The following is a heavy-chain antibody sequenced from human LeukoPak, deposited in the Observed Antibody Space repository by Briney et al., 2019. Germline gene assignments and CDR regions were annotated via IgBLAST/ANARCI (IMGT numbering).Heavy chain of an antibody. V-gene: IGHV1-46*01. Sequence: GASVKVSCKASGYTFTSYYMHWVRQAPGQGLEWMGIINPSGGSTSYAQKFQGRVTMTRDTSTSTVYMELSSLRSEDTAVYYCAREVAVADITQYGMDVWGQGTTVTVSS. CDR1: GYTFTSYY. CDR3: AREVAVADITQYGMDV. D-gene: IGHD6-19*01. J-gene: IGHJ6*02. CDR2: INPSGGST.